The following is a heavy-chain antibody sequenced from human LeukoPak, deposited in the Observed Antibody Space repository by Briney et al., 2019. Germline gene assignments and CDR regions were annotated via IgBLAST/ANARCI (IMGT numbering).Heavy chain of an antibody. D-gene: IGHD2-15*01. V-gene: IGHV4-39*01. Sequence: PSETLSLTCTVSGGSISSSSYYWGWLRQPPGTGLEWIGSIYYSGSTYYNPSLKSRVTISVDTSKNQFSLKLSSVTAADTAVYYCARRGVVQAFDIWGQGTMVTVSS. CDR3: ARRGVVQAFDI. J-gene: IGHJ3*02. CDR1: GGSISSSSYY. CDR2: IYYSGST.